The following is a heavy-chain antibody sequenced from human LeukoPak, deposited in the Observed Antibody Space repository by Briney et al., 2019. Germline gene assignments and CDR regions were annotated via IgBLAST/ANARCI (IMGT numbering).Heavy chain of an antibody. D-gene: IGHD3-10*01. CDR3: AKTYPHSYGTECYFDY. Sequence: GGSLRLSCAASGFTFSNYAMSWVRQAPGKGLEWVSTISGNGGTSYYADSVKGRFTISRDNSGNTLYLQMNSLRAEDTAVYYCAKTYPHSYGTECYFDYWGQGTLVTVSS. V-gene: IGHV3-23*01. CDR2: ISGNGGTS. J-gene: IGHJ4*02. CDR1: GFTFSNYA.